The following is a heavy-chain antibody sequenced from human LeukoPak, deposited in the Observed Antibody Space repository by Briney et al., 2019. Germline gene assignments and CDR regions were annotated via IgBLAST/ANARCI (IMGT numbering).Heavy chain of an antibody. CDR2: IYPGDSDT. CDR3: ARRVDSYWFFDY. V-gene: IGHV5-51*01. J-gene: IGHJ4*02. Sequence: GESLKISCKGSGCSFTNYWIGWVRQMPGKGLEWMGIIYPGDSDTRYIPSFQGQVTISADKSINTAYLQWTSLKASDTAMYYCARRVDSYWFFDYWGQGTLVTVSS. D-gene: IGHD1-26*01. CDR1: GCSFTNYW.